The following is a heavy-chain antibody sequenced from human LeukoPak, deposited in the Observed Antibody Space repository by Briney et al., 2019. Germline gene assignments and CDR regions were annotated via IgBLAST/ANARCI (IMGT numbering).Heavy chain of an antibody. Sequence: GGSLRLSCAASGFTFSSYAMHWVRQAPGKGLEWVAVISYDGSNKYYADSVKGRFTISRDNSKNTLYLQMNSLRAEDTAVYYCARVVPPPDSGHVYWGQRTLVTVSS. J-gene: IGHJ4*02. CDR1: GFTFSSYA. D-gene: IGHD3-10*01. CDR3: ARVVPPPDSGHVY. V-gene: IGHV3-30*04. CDR2: ISYDGSNK.